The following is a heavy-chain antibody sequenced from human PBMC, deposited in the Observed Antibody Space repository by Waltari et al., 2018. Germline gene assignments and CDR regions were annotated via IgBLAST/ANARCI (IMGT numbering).Heavy chain of an antibody. CDR2: INASGLT. CDR1: GGSRGGYH. CDR3: ARVFGYYYYYMAV. Sequence: QVHLQQWGAGLLKPWETLSLICDVSGGSRGGYHWTCSRQPPCKGLEWIWEINASGLTTYDPSLESRVTVSIDTANNQFSLRVRSVTAADTAVYYCARVFGYYYYYMAVWGKGTTVTISS. J-gene: IGHJ6*03. D-gene: IGHD3-3*01. V-gene: IGHV4-34*02.